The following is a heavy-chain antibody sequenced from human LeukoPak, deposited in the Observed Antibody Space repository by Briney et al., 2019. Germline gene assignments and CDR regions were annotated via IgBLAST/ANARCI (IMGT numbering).Heavy chain of an antibody. V-gene: IGHV3-48*03. CDR1: GVTFSSYG. Sequence: GGSLRLSCAVSGVTFSSYGMNWVRQAPGKGPEWVSYISSGGSDTFYADSVKGRFTISRDDAKNSLYLQMNSLRVEDTAIYYCVTNGDGYNVGFDYWGQGTLVTVSS. D-gene: IGHD5-24*01. CDR3: VTNGDGYNVGFDY. J-gene: IGHJ4*02. CDR2: ISSGGSDT.